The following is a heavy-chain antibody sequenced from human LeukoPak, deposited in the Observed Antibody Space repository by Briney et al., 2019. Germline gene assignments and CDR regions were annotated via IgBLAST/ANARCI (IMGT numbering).Heavy chain of an antibody. CDR1: GYTFTNYG. CDR2: IIPIFGTA. Sequence: SVKVSCKTSGYTFTNYGISWVRQAPGQGLEWMGGIIPIFGTANYAQKFQGRVTITADESTSTAYMELSSLRSEDTAVYYCAREQHREYMDVWGKGTTVTVSS. D-gene: IGHD1-1*01. CDR3: AREQHREYMDV. J-gene: IGHJ6*03. V-gene: IGHV1-69*13.